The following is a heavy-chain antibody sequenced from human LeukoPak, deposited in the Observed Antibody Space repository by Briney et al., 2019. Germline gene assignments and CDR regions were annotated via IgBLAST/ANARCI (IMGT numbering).Heavy chain of an antibody. V-gene: IGHV3-7*01. J-gene: IGHJ4*02. CDR2: MNQDGSEK. Sequence: GGSLRLSCVASGFTFSSYWMHWVRQAPGKGLEWVANMNQDGSEKYYVDSVKGRFTISRDNAKNSLFLQMNSLRAEDTAMYYCARSTTVTQNPFDYWGQGTLVTVSS. CDR3: ARSTTVTQNPFDY. CDR1: GFTFSSYW. D-gene: IGHD4-17*01.